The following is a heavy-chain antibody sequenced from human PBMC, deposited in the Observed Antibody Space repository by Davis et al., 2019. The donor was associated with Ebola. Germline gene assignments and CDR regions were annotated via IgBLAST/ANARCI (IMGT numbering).Heavy chain of an antibody. Sequence: GGSLRLSCAASGFTFSSYEMNWVRQAPGKGLEWVSYISSSGSTIYYADSVKGRFTISRDNSKNTLYLQMNSLRAEDTAVYYCARDYDFWSGSYYYYGMDVWGQGTTVTVSS. CDR3: ARDYDFWSGSYYYYGMDV. CDR1: GFTFSSYE. J-gene: IGHJ6*02. V-gene: IGHV3-48*03. D-gene: IGHD3-3*01. CDR2: ISSSGSTI.